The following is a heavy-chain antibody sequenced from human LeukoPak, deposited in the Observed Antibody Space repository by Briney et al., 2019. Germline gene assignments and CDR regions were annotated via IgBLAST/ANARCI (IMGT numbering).Heavy chain of an antibody. CDR3: ARVGATKTFDY. CDR1: GGSITGYD. J-gene: IGHJ4*02. CDR2: IHTRGTT. V-gene: IGHV4-4*07. Sequence: SETLSLTCTVSGGSITGYDWSWTRQPAGKGLEWIGRIHTRGTTNYNPSLKSRVTMSVDTSKNQFSLKVSSVTAADTAVYYCARVGATKTFDYWGQGTLVTVSS. D-gene: IGHD1-26*01.